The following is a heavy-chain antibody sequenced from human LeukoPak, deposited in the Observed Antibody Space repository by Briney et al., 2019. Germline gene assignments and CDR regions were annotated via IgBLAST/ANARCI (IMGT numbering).Heavy chain of an antibody. CDR2: IHYTGRT. D-gene: IGHD4-17*01. CDR3: ARHDYGDYDHIK. J-gene: IGHJ4*02. V-gene: IGHV4-59*08. CDR1: GGFIPNYY. Sequence: SETLSLTCTVSGGFIPNYYWDWLRQPPGKGLEWIGYIHYTGRTSYSASLRSRVTISLDTSKNQFSLELGSVTAADAAVYYCARHDYGDYDHIKWGQGTLVTVSS.